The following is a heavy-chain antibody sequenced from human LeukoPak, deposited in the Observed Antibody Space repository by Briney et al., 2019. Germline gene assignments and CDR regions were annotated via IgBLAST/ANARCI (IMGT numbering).Heavy chain of an antibody. Sequence: TGGSLRLSCAASGFTFDDYAMHWVRHAPGKGLEWVSGISWNSGSIGYADSVKGRFTISRDNAKNSLYLQMSNLRAEDTAVYFCARGGGLDVWGQGATVTVSS. CDR1: GFTFDDYA. CDR3: ARGGGLDV. V-gene: IGHV3-9*01. CDR2: ISWNSGSI. D-gene: IGHD3-16*01. J-gene: IGHJ6*02.